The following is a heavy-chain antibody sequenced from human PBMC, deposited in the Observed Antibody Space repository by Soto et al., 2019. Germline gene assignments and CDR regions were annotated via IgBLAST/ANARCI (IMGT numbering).Heavy chain of an antibody. D-gene: IGHD5-18*01. J-gene: IGHJ4*02. Sequence: PSETLSLTCTVSGGSISSSSYYWGWIRQPPGKGLEWIGSIYYSGSTYYNPSLKSRVTISVDTSKNQFSLKLSSVTAADTAVYYCARRGYSYGNDYWGQGTLVPVSS. V-gene: IGHV4-39*01. CDR3: ARRGYSYGNDY. CDR2: IYYSGST. CDR1: GGSISSSSYY.